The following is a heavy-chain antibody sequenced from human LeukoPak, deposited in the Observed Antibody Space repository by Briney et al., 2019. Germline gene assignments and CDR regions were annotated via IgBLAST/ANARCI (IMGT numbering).Heavy chain of an antibody. D-gene: IGHD3-10*01. CDR3: ARVRGSGSYYMAFDY. CDR1: GGSITNYY. J-gene: IGHJ4*02. V-gene: IGHV4-59*08. CDR2: SYYNGNT. Sequence: SETLSLTCTVSGGSITNYYWSWIRQPPGKGLEWIGFSYYNGNTNYNPSLKSRVTISVDTSKNQFSLKLSSVTAADTAVYYCARVRGSGSYYMAFDYWGQGTLVTVSS.